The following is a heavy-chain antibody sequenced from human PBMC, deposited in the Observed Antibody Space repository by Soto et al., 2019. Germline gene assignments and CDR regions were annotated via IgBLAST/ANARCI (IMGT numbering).Heavy chain of an antibody. D-gene: IGHD3-10*01. V-gene: IGHV5-51*01. Sequence: GESLKISCNASGYSXTTYCIGWVLQMPGKGLEWMGIIYPGDSDTKYSPSLQGQVTISADTAISTAYLQWNSLKASDTAMYYWARSRRGAYRSGWDSSAGYYNYGIDVWGQGTKVTVSS. CDR2: IYPGDSDT. CDR3: ARSRRGAYRSGWDSSAGYYNYGIDV. CDR1: GYSXTTYC. J-gene: IGHJ6*02.